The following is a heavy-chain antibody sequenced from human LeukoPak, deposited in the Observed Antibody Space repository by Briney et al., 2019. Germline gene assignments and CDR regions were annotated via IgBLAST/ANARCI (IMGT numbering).Heavy chain of an antibody. D-gene: IGHD3-3*01. CDR3: ARPARSASVSRLDY. Sequence: GESLKISCEGSAYSFTNYWLAWVRQMPGKGLEWMGIVYPGDSNTRYSPSFQGQVTISVDKSIATAYLQWSSLKASDTAMYYCARPARSASVSRLDYWGQGTLVTVSS. CDR2: VYPGDSNT. J-gene: IGHJ4*02. V-gene: IGHV5-51*01. CDR1: AYSFTNYW.